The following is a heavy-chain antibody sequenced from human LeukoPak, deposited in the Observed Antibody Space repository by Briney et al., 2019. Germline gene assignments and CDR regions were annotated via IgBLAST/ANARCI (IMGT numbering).Heavy chain of an antibody. CDR1: GGTFSSYA. Sequence: SSVKVSCKASGGTFSSYAISWVRQAPGQGLEWMGGIIPIFGTANYAQKFQGRVTITTDESTSTAYMELSSLSSEATAVYYCARGDYYDSSGEGRPGDAFDIWGQGTMVTVSS. V-gene: IGHV1-69*05. CDR2: IIPIFGTA. J-gene: IGHJ3*02. D-gene: IGHD3-22*01. CDR3: ARGDYYDSSGEGRPGDAFDI.